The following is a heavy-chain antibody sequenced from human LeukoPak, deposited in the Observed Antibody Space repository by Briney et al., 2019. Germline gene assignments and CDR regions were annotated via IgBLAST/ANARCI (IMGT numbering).Heavy chain of an antibody. CDR2: IYHSGST. CDR3: ARHDNIVYSGGWFDP. V-gene: IGHV4-4*02. D-gene: IGHD2-21*01. J-gene: IGHJ5*02. Sequence: SGTLSLTCAVSGGSISSSNWWSWVRQPPGKGLEWIGEIYHSGSTNYNPSLKSRVTISVDKSKNQFSLKLSSVTAADTAVYYCARHDNIVYSGGWFDPWGQGTLVTVSS. CDR1: GGSISSSNW.